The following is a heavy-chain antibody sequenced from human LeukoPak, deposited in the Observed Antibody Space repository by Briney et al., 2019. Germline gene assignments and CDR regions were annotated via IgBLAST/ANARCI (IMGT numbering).Heavy chain of an antibody. V-gene: IGHV1-18*01. Sequence: ASVKVSRKASGYTFTSYGISWVRQAPGQGLEWMGWISAYNGNTNYAQKLQGRVTMTTDTSTSTDYMELRSLRSDDTAVYYCARDTDYYDSSGYFPIWGQGTMVTVSS. CDR2: ISAYNGNT. CDR1: GYTFTSYG. CDR3: ARDTDYYDSSGYFPI. J-gene: IGHJ3*02. D-gene: IGHD3-22*01.